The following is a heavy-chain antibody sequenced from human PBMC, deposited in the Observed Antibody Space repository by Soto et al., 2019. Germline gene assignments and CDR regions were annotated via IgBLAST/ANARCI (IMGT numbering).Heavy chain of an antibody. CDR3: ARLVWDAFDI. CDR1: GGSISSGGYS. V-gene: IGHV4-30-2*01. CDR2: IYHSGST. Sequence: SETLSLTCAVSGGSISSGGYSWSWIRQPPGKGLEWIGYIYHSGSTYYNPSLKSRVTISVDRSKNQFSLKLSSVTAADTAVYYCARLVWDAFDIWGQGTMVTVSS. D-gene: IGHD6-13*01. J-gene: IGHJ3*02.